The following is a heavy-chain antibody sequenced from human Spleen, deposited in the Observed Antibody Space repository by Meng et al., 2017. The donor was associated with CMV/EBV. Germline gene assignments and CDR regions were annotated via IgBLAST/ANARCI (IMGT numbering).Heavy chain of an antibody. CDR2: ISSTGTYI. D-gene: IGHD2-2*01. Sequence: GESLKISCAASGFTFSTRYMNWVRQAPGKGLEWVSSISSTGTYIYYADSVKGRFTISRDNAKNALYLQLSSLRVEDTAVYYCAKVYKVSSSWSWDLDYWGQGTLVTVSS. CDR3: AKVYKVSSSWSWDLDY. V-gene: IGHV3-21*04. CDR1: GFTFSTRY. J-gene: IGHJ4*02.